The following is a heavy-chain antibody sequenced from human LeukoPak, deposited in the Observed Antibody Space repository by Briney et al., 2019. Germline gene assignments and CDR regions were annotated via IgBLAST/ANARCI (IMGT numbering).Heavy chain of an antibody. Sequence: GGSLRLSCAASGFTFSSYAMHWVRQAPGKGLDWVSSISGSGSDTYYAESVKGRFTVSRDNAKNSLLLEMSSLRAEDTAVYYCARRFGQLLYPLDYWGQGTLLAVSS. CDR2: ISGSGSDT. V-gene: IGHV3-21*01. J-gene: IGHJ4*02. CDR1: GFTFSSYA. CDR3: ARRFGQLLYPLDY. D-gene: IGHD3-10*01.